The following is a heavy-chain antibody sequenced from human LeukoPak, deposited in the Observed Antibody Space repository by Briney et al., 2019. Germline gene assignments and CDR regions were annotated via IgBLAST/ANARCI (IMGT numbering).Heavy chain of an antibody. Sequence: GGSLRLSCAASGFTLSSYSMNWVRQAPGKGLEWVSSISSSSSYIYYADSVKGRFTISRDNAKNSLYLQMNSLRAEDTAVYYCARDYYDSSGYYPFDYWGQGTLVTVSS. V-gene: IGHV3-21*01. CDR1: GFTLSSYS. CDR2: ISSSSSYI. CDR3: ARDYYDSSGYYPFDY. D-gene: IGHD3-22*01. J-gene: IGHJ4*02.